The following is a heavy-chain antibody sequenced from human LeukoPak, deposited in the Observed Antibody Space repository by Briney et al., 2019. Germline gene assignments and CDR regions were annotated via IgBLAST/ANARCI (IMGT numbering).Heavy chain of an antibody. J-gene: IGHJ4*02. CDR3: ARAAVAGTWNDY. CDR2: IIPILGMA. D-gene: IGHD6-19*01. V-gene: IGHV1-69*04. Sequence: GASVKVSCKASGGTFSSYATSWVRQAPGQGLEWMGRIIPILGMANYAQKFQGRVTITADKSTSTAYMELSSLRSEDTAVYYCARAAVAGTWNDYWGQGTLVTVSS. CDR1: GGTFSSYA.